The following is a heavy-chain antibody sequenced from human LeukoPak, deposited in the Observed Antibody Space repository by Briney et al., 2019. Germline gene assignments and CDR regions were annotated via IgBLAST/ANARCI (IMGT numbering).Heavy chain of an antibody. D-gene: IGHD2-2*01. Sequence: QPGGSLRLSCAASGFTFSSYAMHWVRQAPGKGLEWVAVISYDGSNKYYADSVKGRFTISRDNSKNTLYLQMNSLRAEDTAVYYCGILQIVPVAMPFDYWGQGTLVTVSS. CDR3: GILQIVPVAMPFDY. V-gene: IGHV3-30*04. J-gene: IGHJ4*02. CDR1: GFTFSSYA. CDR2: ISYDGSNK.